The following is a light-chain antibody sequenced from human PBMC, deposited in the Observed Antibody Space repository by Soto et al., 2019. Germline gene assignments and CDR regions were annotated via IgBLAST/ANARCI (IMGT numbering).Light chain of an antibody. CDR1: SSKIGAGYD. Sequence: QSVLTQPPSVSGAPGQRVTISCTGSSSKIGAGYDVHWYQQLPGTAPKLLIYGNSNRPSGVPDRFSGSKSGTSAPLAITGLQAEDEADYYCQSYDSSLSALYVFGTGTKVTVL. CDR3: QSYDSSLSALYV. J-gene: IGLJ1*01. CDR2: GNS. V-gene: IGLV1-40*01.